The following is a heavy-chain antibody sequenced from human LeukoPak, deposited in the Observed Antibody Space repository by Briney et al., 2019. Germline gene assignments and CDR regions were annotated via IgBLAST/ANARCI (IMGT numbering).Heavy chain of an antibody. J-gene: IGHJ4*02. CDR2: IYTSGST. Sequence: SETLSLTCTVSGGSISSYYWSWIRQPAGKGLEWIGRIYTSGSTNYNPSLKSRVTMSVDTSKNQFSLKLSSVTAADTAVYCCARDGDSSGWTRSDYWGQGTLVTVSS. V-gene: IGHV4-4*07. D-gene: IGHD6-19*01. CDR1: GGSISSYY. CDR3: ARDGDSSGWTRSDY.